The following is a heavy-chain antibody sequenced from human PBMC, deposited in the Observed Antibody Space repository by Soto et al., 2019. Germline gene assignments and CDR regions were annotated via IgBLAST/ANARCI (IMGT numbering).Heavy chain of an antibody. J-gene: IGHJ4*02. CDR1: GFTFSSYA. D-gene: IGHD2-2*01. CDR2: ISGSGGST. CDR3: AKVRGYCSSTSCYWGFDY. V-gene: IGHV3-23*01. Sequence: GGSLRLSCAASGFTFSSYAMSWVRQAPGKGLEWVSAISGSGGSTYYADSVKGRFTISRDNSKNTLYLQMNSLRAEDTAVYNCAKVRGYCSSTSCYWGFDYWGQGTLVTVSS.